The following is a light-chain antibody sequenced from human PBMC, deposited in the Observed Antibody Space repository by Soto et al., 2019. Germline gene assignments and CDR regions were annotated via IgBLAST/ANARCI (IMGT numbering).Light chain of an antibody. CDR1: QTISSW. V-gene: IGKV1-5*03. Sequence: DIQMTQSTSTLSGSVGARVTITCRASQTISSWLAWYQQKPGKAPKLLIYKAPTLKSGVPSRFSGSGSGTEFTLTISSLQPDDFATYYCQHYNSYSEAFGQGTKVDIK. CDR2: KAP. CDR3: QHYNSYSEA. J-gene: IGKJ1*01.